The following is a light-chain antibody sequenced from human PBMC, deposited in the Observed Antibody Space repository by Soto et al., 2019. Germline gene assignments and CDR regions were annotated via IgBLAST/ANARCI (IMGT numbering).Light chain of an antibody. CDR2: KAF. J-gene: IGKJ3*01. V-gene: IGKV1-5*03. CDR3: QQSFT. Sequence: DIQMTQSPSTLSASVGDRVTITCRASQSISSWLAWYQQKPGKAPKLLIYKAFILESGVPPRFSGSGSGTEFTLTIRSLQPDDFATHPCQQSFTFGPGTKVDI. CDR1: QSISSW.